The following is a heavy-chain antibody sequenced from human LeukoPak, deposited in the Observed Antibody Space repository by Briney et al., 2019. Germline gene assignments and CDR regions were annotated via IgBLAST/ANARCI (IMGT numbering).Heavy chain of an antibody. CDR2: IYSSGST. Sequence: SETLSLTCTVSGGSISSSYWSWIRQPPGKGLEWIGYIYSSGSTNNNPSFKSRVAISVDTPKNQFSLKLSSVTAADTAVYYCATWGIAVAGTFDYWGQGTLVTVST. V-gene: IGHV4-59*08. CDR1: GGSISSSY. J-gene: IGHJ4*02. D-gene: IGHD6-19*01. CDR3: ATWGIAVAGTFDY.